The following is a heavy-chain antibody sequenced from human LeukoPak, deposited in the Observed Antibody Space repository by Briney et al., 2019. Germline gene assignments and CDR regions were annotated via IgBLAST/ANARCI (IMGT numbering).Heavy chain of an antibody. CDR2: INWNGGST. Sequence: PGGSLRLSCAASGFTFSSYGMHWVRQAPGKGLEWVSGINWNGGSTGYADSVKGRFTISRDNAKNSLYLQMNSLRAEDTALYYCAREGYSGSYPDYWGQGTLVTVSS. V-gene: IGHV3-20*04. J-gene: IGHJ4*02. CDR1: GFTFSSYG. D-gene: IGHD1-26*01. CDR3: AREGYSGSYPDY.